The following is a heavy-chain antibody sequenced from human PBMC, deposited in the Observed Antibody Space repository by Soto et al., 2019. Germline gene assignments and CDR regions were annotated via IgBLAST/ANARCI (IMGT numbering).Heavy chain of an antibody. CDR3: AKGQRMIVRAFLDN. V-gene: IGHV3-9*01. CDR1: GFTFDGVA. Sequence: EVQLVESGGGLVQPGRSLRLSCAASGFTFDGVAMHWVRQVPGRGLEWVSSIGRNSGALAYADSVKGRFSISRDDARKTVYLQMSSLRPEDTALYFCAKGQRMIVRAFLDNGGQGTLVSVSS. CDR2: IGRNSGAL. J-gene: IGHJ4*02. D-gene: IGHD2-21*01.